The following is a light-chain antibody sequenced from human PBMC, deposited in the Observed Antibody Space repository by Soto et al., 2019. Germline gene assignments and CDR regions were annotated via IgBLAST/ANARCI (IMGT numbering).Light chain of an antibody. J-gene: IGKJ4*01. CDR2: DAS. V-gene: IGKV3-11*01. CDR1: QSVSTN. CDR3: QQRYDWLT. Sequence: EIVLTQSPATLSLSPGERATLSCSASQSVSTNLAWYQQKPGQAPRLLIYDASNRATGIPARLSGSGSGTDFTLTISSLEPEDSAVYYCQQRYDWLTFGGGTKVDIK.